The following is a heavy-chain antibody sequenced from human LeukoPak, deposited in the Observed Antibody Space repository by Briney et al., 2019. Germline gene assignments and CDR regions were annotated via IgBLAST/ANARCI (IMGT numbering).Heavy chain of an antibody. J-gene: IGHJ6*03. V-gene: IGHV4-59*08. CDR3: ARGVYYDSSGYFSYYYYYMDV. CDR1: GGSISSYY. D-gene: IGHD3-22*01. CDR2: IYYSGST. Sequence: SETLSLTCTVSGGSISSYYWSWIRQPPGKGLEWIGYIYYSGSTNYNPSLKSRVTISVDTSKNQFSLKLSSVTAADTAVYYCARGVYYDSSGYFSYYYYYMDVWGKGTTVTISS.